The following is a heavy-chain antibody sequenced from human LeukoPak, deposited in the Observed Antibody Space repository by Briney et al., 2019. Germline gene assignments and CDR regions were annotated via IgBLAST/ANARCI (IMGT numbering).Heavy chain of an antibody. D-gene: IGHD1-26*01. CDR2: IYYSGST. CDR1: GGSISSSSYY. CDR3: ARRGNRYSGSYYVFDY. Sequence: SETLSLTCTVSGGSISSSSYYWGWIRQPPGKGLEWIGSIYYSGSTYYNPSLKSRVTISVDTSKNQFSLKLSSVTAADTAVYYCARRGNRYSGSYYVFDYWGQGTLVTVSS. J-gene: IGHJ4*02. V-gene: IGHV4-39*07.